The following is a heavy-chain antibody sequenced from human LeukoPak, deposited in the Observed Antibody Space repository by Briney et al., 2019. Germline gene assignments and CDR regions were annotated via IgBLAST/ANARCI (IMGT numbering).Heavy chain of an antibody. CDR3: ARHASLTAAGTGTLDY. CDR2: IHHSGST. V-gene: IGHV4-4*02. J-gene: IGHJ4*02. CDR1: GGSISSGNW. D-gene: IGHD6-13*01. Sequence: SETLSLTCAVSGGSISSGNWWSWVRQPPGKGLEWIGEIHHSGSTNYNPSLKSRVTISVDTSKNQFSLKLSSVTAADTAVYYCARHASLTAAGTGTLDYWGQGTLVTVSS.